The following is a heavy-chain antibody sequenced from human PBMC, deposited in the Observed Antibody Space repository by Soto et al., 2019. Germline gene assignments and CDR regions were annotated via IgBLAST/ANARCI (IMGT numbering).Heavy chain of an antibody. Sequence: QVQLVQSGAEVKKPGASVKLSCKASGYTFTSYDITWVRQATGQGLEWMGWMNPNSGNTGCAQKFQGRVTMTRNTSISTAYMELSSLRSEGTAVYYCAREDYGGRPGYWGQGTLVTVSS. CDR2: MNPNSGNT. CDR1: GYTFTSYD. V-gene: IGHV1-8*01. J-gene: IGHJ4*02. CDR3: AREDYGGRPGY. D-gene: IGHD4-17*01.